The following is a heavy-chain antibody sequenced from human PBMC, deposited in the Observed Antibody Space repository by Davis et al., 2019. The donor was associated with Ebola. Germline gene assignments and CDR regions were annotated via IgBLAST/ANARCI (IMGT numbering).Heavy chain of an antibody. V-gene: IGHV4-59*01. Sequence: SETLSLTCTVSDVSITSYYWTWVRQPPGKRLEWIGYSHYSGSTNYNPSLKSRVTIPTATSRSQFSLTLSSVTAADTAVYYCARLVALYDNSGYAYLDYWGQGILVTVSS. CDR3: ARLVALYDNSGYAYLDY. J-gene: IGHJ4*02. CDR2: SHYSGST. D-gene: IGHD3-22*01. CDR1: DVSITSYY.